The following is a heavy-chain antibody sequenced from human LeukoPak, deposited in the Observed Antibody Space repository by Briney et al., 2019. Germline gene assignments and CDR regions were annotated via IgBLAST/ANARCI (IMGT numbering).Heavy chain of an antibody. Sequence: PGGSLRLSCAASGFTFSDYYMSWIRQAPGKGLEWVSYISSSGSTIYYADSVKGRFTISRDNAENSLYLRMNSLRAEDTAVYYCARDRNYYYYMDVWGKGTTVTVSS. J-gene: IGHJ6*03. CDR1: GFTFSDYY. CDR3: ARDRNYYYYMDV. V-gene: IGHV3-11*01. CDR2: ISSSGSTI.